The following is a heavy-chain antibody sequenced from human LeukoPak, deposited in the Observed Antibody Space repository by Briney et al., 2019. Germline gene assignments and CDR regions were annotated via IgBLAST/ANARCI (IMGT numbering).Heavy chain of an antibody. CDR2: IKQDGSEK. Sequence: GGSLGLSCAASGFTFSSYWMSWVRQAPGKGLEWVANIKQDGSEKYYVDSVKGRFTISRDNSKNTLYLQMNSLRDDDTAVYYCVRDSTTFRFGFWGQGTLVTVSS. V-gene: IGHV3-7*03. D-gene: IGHD4-11*01. CDR3: VRDSTTFRFGF. CDR1: GFTFSSYW. J-gene: IGHJ4*02.